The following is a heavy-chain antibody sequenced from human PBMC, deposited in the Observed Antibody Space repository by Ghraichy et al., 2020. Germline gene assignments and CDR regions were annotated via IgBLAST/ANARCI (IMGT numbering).Heavy chain of an antibody. CDR1: GFSFSSYE. J-gene: IGHJ4*02. Sequence: GESLNISCVASGFSFSSYEMNWVRQAPGKGLEWVAYISGSSGTRFYADSVKGRFTISRDNAKSSLYLQMNSLTLEDTAIYYCARDQGDGYCSTDTCYGVDYWRLPTLVTDPS. D-gene: IGHD2-2*01. CDR3: ARDQGDGYCSTDTCYGVDY. CDR2: ISGSSGTR. V-gene: IGHV3-48*03.